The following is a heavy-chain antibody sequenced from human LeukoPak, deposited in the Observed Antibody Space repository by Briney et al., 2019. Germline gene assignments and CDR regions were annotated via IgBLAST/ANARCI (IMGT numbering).Heavy chain of an antibody. J-gene: IGHJ5*02. V-gene: IGHV4-61*09. CDR2: IYTSGGN. CDR1: GGSISSSNYY. Sequence: SQTLSLTCTVSGGSISSSNYYWSWIRQSAGQGLEWIGHIYTSGGNNYNPSLKSRVTISVNTSKNQFSLNLSSVTAADTAVYYCAREGRGYCSGGTCYSVDWFDPWGQGTLVTVSS. CDR3: AREGRGYCSGGTCYSVDWFDP. D-gene: IGHD2-15*01.